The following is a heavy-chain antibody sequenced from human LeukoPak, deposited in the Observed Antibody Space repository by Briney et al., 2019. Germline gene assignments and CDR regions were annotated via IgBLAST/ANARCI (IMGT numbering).Heavy chain of an antibody. CDR3: ARASNPDYYYYDMDV. D-gene: IGHD1-14*01. CDR1: GFTFDDYG. J-gene: IGHJ6*02. Sequence: GWSLRLSCAASGFTFDDYGMSWVRQAPGKGLDWVSGINWNGGSTTYADSVKGRFTISSDNAKNSHYLQMNSLRAEDTALYYCARASNPDYYYYDMDVWGQGTTVTVSS. CDR2: INWNGGST. V-gene: IGHV3-20*04.